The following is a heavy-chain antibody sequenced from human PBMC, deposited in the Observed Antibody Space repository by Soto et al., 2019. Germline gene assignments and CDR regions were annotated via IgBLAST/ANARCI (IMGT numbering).Heavy chain of an antibody. J-gene: IGHJ4*02. Sequence: PGGSLRLSCAASGFTFSAYWMSWVRQAPGKGLEWVASIKQDGSEKYYVDSVKGRFTISRDIAETSLYLQMNSLRAEDTAVYSCTRVSGATILFEWGQGT. CDR3: TRVSGATILFE. V-gene: IGHV3-7*04. CDR2: IKQDGSEK. CDR1: GFTFSAYW. D-gene: IGHD3-9*01.